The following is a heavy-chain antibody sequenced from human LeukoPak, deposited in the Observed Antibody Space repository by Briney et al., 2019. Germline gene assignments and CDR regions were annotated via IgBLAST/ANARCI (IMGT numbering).Heavy chain of an antibody. CDR3: ALWGYFDSSGRHF. CDR2: IYTSGST. V-gene: IGHV4-4*07. Sequence: SETLSLTCTVSGDSISSYYWSWIRQPAGKGLEWIGRIYTSGSTNYNPSLKSRVTISVDTSKNQFSLNLNSVTAADTAVYYCALWGYFDSSGRHFWGQGTLVTVSS. D-gene: IGHD3-22*01. CDR1: GDSISSYY. J-gene: IGHJ4*02.